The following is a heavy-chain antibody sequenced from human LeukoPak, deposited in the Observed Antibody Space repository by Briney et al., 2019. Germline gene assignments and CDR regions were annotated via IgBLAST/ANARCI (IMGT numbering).Heavy chain of an antibody. CDR3: ARWGFFRSNWFDP. CDR2: IYYSGST. V-gene: IGHV4-59*08. D-gene: IGHD3-16*01. Sequence: SETLSLTCTVSGGSISSYYWSWIRQPPGKGLEWIGHIYYSGSTDYNPSLKSRVTISVDTSKNQFSLKLSSVTAAGTAVYYCARWGFFRSNWFDPWGQGTLVTVSS. CDR1: GGSISSYY. J-gene: IGHJ5*02.